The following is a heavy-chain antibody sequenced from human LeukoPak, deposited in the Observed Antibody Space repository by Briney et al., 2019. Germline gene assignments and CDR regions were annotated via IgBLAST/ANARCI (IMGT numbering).Heavy chain of an antibody. Sequence: PSETLSLTCTVSGGSMRNYYWSWIRQPPGKGLEWIGYMFYSGSTNYNASLKSRVTISLDTSKNQFSLKLSSVTAADTAVYYCARGRYYYDSTGLPHFDSWGQGTLVTVSS. CDR3: ARGRYYYDSTGLPHFDS. D-gene: IGHD3-22*01. CDR2: MFYSGST. J-gene: IGHJ4*02. V-gene: IGHV4-59*01. CDR1: GGSMRNYY.